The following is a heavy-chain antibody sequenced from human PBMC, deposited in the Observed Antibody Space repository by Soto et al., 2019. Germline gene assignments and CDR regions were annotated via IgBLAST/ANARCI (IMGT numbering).Heavy chain of an antibody. J-gene: IGHJ6*02. CDR1: GFTFSSYS. V-gene: IGHV3-48*02. D-gene: IGHD2-15*01. Sequence: EVQLVESGGGLVQPGGSLRLSCAASGFTFSSYSMNWVRQAPGKGLEWVSYIRSSSSIIYYADSVRGRFTISRDNAKNSLYLQMNSLRDEDTAVYYCEGCSGGSCHYYCAMDVWGQGTTVTVSS. CDR2: IRSSSSII. CDR3: EGCSGGSCHYYCAMDV.